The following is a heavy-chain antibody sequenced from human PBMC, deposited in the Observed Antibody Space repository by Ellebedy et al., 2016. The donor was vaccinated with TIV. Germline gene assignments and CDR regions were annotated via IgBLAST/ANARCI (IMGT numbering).Heavy chain of an antibody. CDR1: AYSFINYW. CDR3: TKYGHRATPNDS. J-gene: IGHJ4*02. D-gene: IGHD1-14*01. Sequence: GESLKISCQGSAYSFINYWIVWVRPLHGRSLECLDIIDLRDSDTRYSPSCQGQVTISADRSVTTAYLHFNSLKTSDTAVYYCTKYGHRATPNDSWGQGTLVTVSS. CDR2: IDLRDSDT. V-gene: IGHV5-51*01.